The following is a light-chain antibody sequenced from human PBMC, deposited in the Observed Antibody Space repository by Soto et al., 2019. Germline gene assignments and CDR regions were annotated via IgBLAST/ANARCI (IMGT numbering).Light chain of an antibody. CDR2: EVT. J-gene: IGLJ1*01. CDR3: SSYTSSSTYV. CDR1: SSDVGIYNF. Sequence: QSVLTQPASVSGSPGQSITISCTGTSSDVGIYNFVSWYQQHPGKAPKLMIYEVTHRPSGVSDRFSGSKSDNTASLSISGLQAEDEADYYCSSYTSSSTYVFGTGTKVTVL. V-gene: IGLV2-14*01.